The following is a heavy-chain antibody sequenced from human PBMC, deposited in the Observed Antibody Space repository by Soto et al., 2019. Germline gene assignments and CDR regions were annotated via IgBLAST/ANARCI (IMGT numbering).Heavy chain of an antibody. CDR2: IYYSGST. CDR1: GGSISSYY. CDR3: ARGDYDFWSGYLCGMGV. J-gene: IGHJ6*02. V-gene: IGHV4-59*01. Sequence: SETLSLTCTVSGGSISSYYWSWIRQPPGKGLEWIGYIYYSGSTNYNPSLKSRVTISVDTSKNQFSLKLSSVTAADTAVYYCARGDYDFWSGYLCGMGVWGQGTTVTVSS. D-gene: IGHD3-3*01.